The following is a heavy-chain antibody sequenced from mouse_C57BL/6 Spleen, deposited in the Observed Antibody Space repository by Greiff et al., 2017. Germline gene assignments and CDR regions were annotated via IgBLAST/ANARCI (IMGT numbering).Heavy chain of an antibody. CDR3: ARGYDGYCTWFAY. Sequence: EVKLVESGGGLVKPGGSLKLSCAASGFTFSDYGMHWVRQAPEKGLEWVAYISSGSSTIYYADTVKGRFTISRDNAKNTLFLQMTSLRSEDTAMYYCARGYDGYCTWFAYWGQGTLVTVSA. CDR2: ISSGSSTI. CDR1: GFTFSDYG. V-gene: IGHV5-17*01. J-gene: IGHJ3*01. D-gene: IGHD2-3*01.